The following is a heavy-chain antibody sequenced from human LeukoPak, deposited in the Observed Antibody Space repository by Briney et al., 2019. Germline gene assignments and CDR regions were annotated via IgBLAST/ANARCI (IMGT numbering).Heavy chain of an antibody. V-gene: IGHV3-23*01. D-gene: IGHD5-12*01. CDR1: GFTFSNYA. Sequence: GGSLRLSCAASGFTFSNYAMSWVRQAPGKGLEWVSAIGVNTYYADSVKGRFTISRDNSKNTLYLQMNSLRAEDTAVYYCAKAARIVATSYVDYWGQGTLVTVSS. J-gene: IGHJ4*02. CDR2: IGVNT. CDR3: AKAARIVATSYVDY.